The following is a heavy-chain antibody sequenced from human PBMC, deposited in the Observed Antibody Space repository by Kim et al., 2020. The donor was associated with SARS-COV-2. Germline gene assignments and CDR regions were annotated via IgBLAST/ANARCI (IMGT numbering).Heavy chain of an antibody. CDR3: AKVRQDFWIGDGRGGM. CDR2: ISYEGSKK. Sequence: GGSLRLSCAASGFNFNNYAMHWVRQSPGKGLEWVAVISYEGSKKFYADSLKGRFIVSRDGSKNTAFLQMNSLTAEDTAIYYCAKVRQDFWIGDGRGGM. CDR1: GFNFNNYA. J-gene: IGHJ6*01. D-gene: IGHD3-10*01. V-gene: IGHV3-30*18.